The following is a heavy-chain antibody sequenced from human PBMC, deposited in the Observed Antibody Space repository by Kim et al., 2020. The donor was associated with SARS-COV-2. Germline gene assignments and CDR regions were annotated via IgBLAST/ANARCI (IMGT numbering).Heavy chain of an antibody. D-gene: IGHD1-1*01. J-gene: IGHJ4*02. CDR3: ARGGRGTIDH. Sequence: ASVKVSCQTSGYSFTNFGVSWARQAPGQGLEWLGWISGYNGKADYARRFQGRVTLTKDTSTRTAFMEVRSLKPDDTAVYFCARGGRGTIDHWGPGTLVTVSS. CDR2: ISGYNGKA. V-gene: IGHV1-18*01. CDR1: GYSFTNFG.